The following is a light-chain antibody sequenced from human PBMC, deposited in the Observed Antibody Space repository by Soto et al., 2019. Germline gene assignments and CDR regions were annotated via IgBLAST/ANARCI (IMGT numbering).Light chain of an antibody. V-gene: IGKV1-27*01. CDR3: QKHNSAPL. J-gene: IGKJ4*01. CDR1: QDISNY. CDR2: GAS. Sequence: DIQMTQSPSSLSASVGNRVIITCRASQDISNYLAWYQQKPGKVPKLLIYGASTLQLGVPSRFSGSGSGTDFTLTISSLQPEDVATYYCQKHNSAPLFGGGTKVEIK.